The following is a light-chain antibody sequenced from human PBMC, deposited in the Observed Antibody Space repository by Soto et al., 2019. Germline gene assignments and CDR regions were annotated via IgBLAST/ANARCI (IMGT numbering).Light chain of an antibody. Sequence: DIQLTQSPSFLSASVGDTVTITCRASQGMSTYLAWYQQKPGKVPKLLIRAASNLQRGVPPRFSGCASGTEFNRTISTLLPDDSGIYDCQGLNWYHPAFGGGNNVVIK. V-gene: IGKV1-9*01. CDR2: AAS. J-gene: IGKJ4*01. CDR1: QGMSTY. CDR3: QGLNWYHPA.